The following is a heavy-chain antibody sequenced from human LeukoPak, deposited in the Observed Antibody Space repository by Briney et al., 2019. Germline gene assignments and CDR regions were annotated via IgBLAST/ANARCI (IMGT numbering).Heavy chain of an antibody. CDR1: GYIFSSYG. D-gene: IGHD1-26*01. J-gene: IGHJ3*02. Sequence: ASVKVSCKASGYIFSSYGISWVRQAPGQGLEWMGWISGHNGNTNYARKFQGRVTMTTDTSTSTAYMEVRSLRSDDTAVYYCATVRLRSYATPDAFDIWGQGTMVTVSS. CDR2: ISGHNGNT. CDR3: ATVRLRSYATPDAFDI. V-gene: IGHV1-18*01.